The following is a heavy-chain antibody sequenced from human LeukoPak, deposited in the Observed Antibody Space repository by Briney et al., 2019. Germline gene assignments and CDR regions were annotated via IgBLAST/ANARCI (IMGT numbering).Heavy chain of an antibody. CDR2: IYSGGTT. Sequence: GGSLRLSCAASGFTVSSNYMSWVRQAPGKGLEWVSVIYSGGTTYYADSMKGRFTISRDNSKNTLCLQMNSLRAEDTAVYYCAREGGHCSSTNCYEGYFDYWGQGTLVTVSS. J-gene: IGHJ4*02. CDR1: GFTVSSNY. V-gene: IGHV3-53*01. D-gene: IGHD2-2*01. CDR3: AREGGHCSSTNCYEGYFDY.